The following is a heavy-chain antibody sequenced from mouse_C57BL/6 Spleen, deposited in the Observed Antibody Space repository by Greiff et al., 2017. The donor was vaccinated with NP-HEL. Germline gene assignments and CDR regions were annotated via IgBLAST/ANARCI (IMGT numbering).Heavy chain of an antibody. CDR3: ARYDGYYVYFDD. V-gene: IGHV1-69*01. J-gene: IGHJ2*01. CDR1: GYTFTSYW. Sequence: VQLQQPGAELVMPGASVKLSCKASGYTFTSYWMHWVKQRPGQGLEWIGEIDPSDSYTNYNQKFKGKSTLTVDKSSSTAYMQLSSLTSEDSAVYYCARYDGYYVYFDDWGQGTTLTVSS. CDR2: IDPSDSYT. D-gene: IGHD2-3*01.